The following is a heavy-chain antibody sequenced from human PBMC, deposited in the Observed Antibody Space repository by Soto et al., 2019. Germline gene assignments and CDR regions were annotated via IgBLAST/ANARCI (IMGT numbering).Heavy chain of an antibody. V-gene: IGHV3-74*01. D-gene: IGHD3-10*01. Sequence: EVQLVESGGGLVQPGGSLRLSCAASGFTFSNYWMHWVRQAPGEGLVWVSRINSDGTTTNYADSVKGRFTVSRDNAKNTLYLQMNSLRAEETAIYYCAWGGLHAFYKDNWGQGTLVTVSS. CDR3: AWGGLHAFYKDN. J-gene: IGHJ4*02. CDR2: INSDGTTT. CDR1: GFTFSNYW.